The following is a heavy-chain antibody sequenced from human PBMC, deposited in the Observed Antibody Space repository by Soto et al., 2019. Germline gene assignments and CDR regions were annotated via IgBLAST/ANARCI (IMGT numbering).Heavy chain of an antibody. CDR2: TYHSGST. V-gene: IGHV4-39*01. CDR1: GDSIRGSTSY. J-gene: IGHJ5*02. Sequence: SETLSLTCGVSGDSIRGSTSYWGWIRQPPGQGLQWIGATYHSGSTYYNSSLKSRVTIPVDTSKNQFSLKLRSVTAADTAVYYCARHRARNWFDPWGQGTLVTV. D-gene: IGHD6-6*01. CDR3: ARHRARNWFDP.